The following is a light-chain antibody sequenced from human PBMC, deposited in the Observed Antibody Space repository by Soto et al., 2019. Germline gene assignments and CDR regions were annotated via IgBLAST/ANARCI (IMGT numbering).Light chain of an antibody. CDR2: SDN. V-gene: IGLV1-44*01. Sequence: QSVLTQPPSASGTPGQRVTISCSGSNSNIGRNTVNWYQQFPGAAPNLLIHSDNERPSGVPDRFSGSRSCTSASLAISGLQSEDEADYYCAAWDESPNVPVFGGGTKLTVL. CDR3: AAWDESPNVPV. J-gene: IGLJ3*02. CDR1: NSNIGRNT.